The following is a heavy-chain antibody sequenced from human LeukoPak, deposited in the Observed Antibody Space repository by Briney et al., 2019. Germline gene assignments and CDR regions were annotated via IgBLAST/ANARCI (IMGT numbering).Heavy chain of an antibody. CDR1: GYTFTSYG. CDR3: ARGGGGYSGYDYGY. Sequence: ASVKVSCKASGYTFTSYGISWVRRAPGQGLEWMVWISSYNGNTNYAQKLQGRVTMTTDTSTRTAYMELRSLRSDDTAVYYCARGGGGYSGYDYGYWGQGTLVTVSS. J-gene: IGHJ4*02. D-gene: IGHD5-12*01. CDR2: ISSYNGNT. V-gene: IGHV1-18*01.